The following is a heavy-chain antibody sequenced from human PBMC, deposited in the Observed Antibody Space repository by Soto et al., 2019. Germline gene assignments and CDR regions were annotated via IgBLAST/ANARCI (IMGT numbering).Heavy chain of an antibody. J-gene: IGHJ3*01. V-gene: IGHV3-9*01. D-gene: IGHD2-2*01. CDR2: ISWNSGNI. CDR3: TKGASTSCFSAFDL. Sequence: EVQLVESGGGVVQPGRSLRLSCSASGFTFDDYAMNWVRQAPGKGLEWVSSISWNSGNIVYADSVRGRFTISRDNAKTSLHLQMNSLRAEDTALYSCTKGASTSCFSAFDLWGQGTMVTVSS. CDR1: GFTFDDYA.